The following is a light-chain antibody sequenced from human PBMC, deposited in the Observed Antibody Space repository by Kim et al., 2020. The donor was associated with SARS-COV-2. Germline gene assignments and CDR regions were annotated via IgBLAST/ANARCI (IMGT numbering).Light chain of an antibody. CDR2: RDT. CDR3: QVWDRSTL. CDR1: NIESKN. Sequence: SVALGQTARITCGGNNIESKNVNWYQQKPGQAPVLVIYRDTIRPSGIPERFSGSNSGNTATLTISRAQAGDEADYYCQVWDRSTLFGGGTKLTVL. V-gene: IGLV3-9*01. J-gene: IGLJ3*02.